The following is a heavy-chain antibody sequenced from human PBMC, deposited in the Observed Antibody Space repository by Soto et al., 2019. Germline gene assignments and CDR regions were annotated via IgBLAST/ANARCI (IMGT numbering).Heavy chain of an antibody. D-gene: IGHD5-18*01. V-gene: IGHV4-61*01. CDR2: IYYSGST. CDR1: GGSVSSGSYY. J-gene: IGHJ5*02. CDR3: ARSGYSYGLKIGSWFDP. Sequence: KPSETLSLTCTVSGGSVSSGSYYWSWIRQPPGKGLEWIGYIYYSGSTNYNPSLKSRVTISVDTSKNQFSLKLSSVTAADTAVYYCARSGYSYGLKIGSWFDPWGQGTLVTVSS.